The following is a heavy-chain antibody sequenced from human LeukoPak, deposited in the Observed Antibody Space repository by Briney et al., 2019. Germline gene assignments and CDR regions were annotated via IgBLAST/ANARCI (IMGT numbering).Heavy chain of an antibody. Sequence: GGSLRLSCAASGFTFSSYAMSWVRHVIGKGLEWVSAIGIRGDTHYSGSVKGRFTISRENAKSSLYLQMNSLRAEDTAVYYCARGGIQVSGIDEFDYWGQGTLVTVSS. D-gene: IGHD6-19*01. V-gene: IGHV3-13*01. CDR3: ARGGIQVSGIDEFDY. CDR1: GFTFSSYA. J-gene: IGHJ4*02. CDR2: IGIRGDT.